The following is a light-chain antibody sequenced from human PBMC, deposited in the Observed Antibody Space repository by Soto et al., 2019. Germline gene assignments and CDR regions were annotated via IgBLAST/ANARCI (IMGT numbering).Light chain of an antibody. J-gene: IGKJ2*01. Sequence: EIVLMQSPVTLSLCPGERATRSCRASQTMTRAYVAWYQQKPGQAPRLLIYAASYRATGISDKFSGSGSGTDFSLTISRLEPEDSAVYYCHQYHSPPQTFGQGTKVDIK. V-gene: IGKV3-20*01. CDR3: HQYHSPPQT. CDR2: AAS. CDR1: QTMTRAY.